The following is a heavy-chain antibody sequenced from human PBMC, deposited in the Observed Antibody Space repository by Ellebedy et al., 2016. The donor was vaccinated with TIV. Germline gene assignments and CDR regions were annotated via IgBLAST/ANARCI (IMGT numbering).Heavy chain of an antibody. D-gene: IGHD3-10*01. CDR3: VRDRDYYGSGSFGYFDY. V-gene: IGHV3-66*01. J-gene: IGHJ4*02. CDR2: IYSGGST. CDR1: GFSVSSNY. Sequence: PGGSLRLSCAASGFSVSSNYMSWVRQAPGTGLEWVSVIYSGGSTYYADSVKGRFTSSRDNAKNTVYLQINSLRAEDTAVYYCVRDRDYYGSGSFGYFDYWGQGTLVTVSS.